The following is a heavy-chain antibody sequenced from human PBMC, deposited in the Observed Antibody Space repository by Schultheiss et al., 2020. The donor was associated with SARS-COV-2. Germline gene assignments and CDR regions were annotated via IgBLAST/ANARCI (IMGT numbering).Heavy chain of an antibody. J-gene: IGHJ4*02. V-gene: IGHV3-48*03. D-gene: IGHD4-11*01. CDR2: ISSSGSTI. Sequence: GGSLRLSCAASGFTFSSYEMNWVRQAPGKGLEWVSYISSSGSTIYYADSVKGRFTISRDNAKNSLYLQMNSLRAEDTAVYYCARAPALYSNPDYWGQGTLVTVSS. CDR3: ARAPALYSNPDY. CDR1: GFTFSSYE.